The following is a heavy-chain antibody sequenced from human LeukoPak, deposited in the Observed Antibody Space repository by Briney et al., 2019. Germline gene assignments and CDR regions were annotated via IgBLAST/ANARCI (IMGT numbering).Heavy chain of an antibody. V-gene: IGHV3-30*18. D-gene: IGHD3-10*01. CDR3: AKVGSGSYGAYYYYGMDV. CDR1: GFTFSDYA. Sequence: AGGSLRLSCAASGFTFSDYAMLWARPAPGKGLEWVAVMSYDESKKFYADSVQGRFTISRNNPKNTLYLQMDSLRAEDTAVYYCAKVGSGSYGAYYYYGMDVWGQGTTVTVSS. CDR2: MSYDESKK. J-gene: IGHJ6*02.